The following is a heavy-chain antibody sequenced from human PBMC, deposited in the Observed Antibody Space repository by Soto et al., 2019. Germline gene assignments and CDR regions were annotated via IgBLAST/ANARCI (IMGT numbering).Heavy chain of an antibody. CDR1: GYTFTSYY. CDR3: ARALERDYYYMDV. J-gene: IGHJ6*03. CDR2: IDPSGGST. V-gene: IGHV1-46*03. Sequence: QVQLVQSGAEVKTPGASVKVSCKASGYTFTSYYVYWVRQAPGQGLEWMGIIDPSGGSTSYAQKFQGRVTMTRDTSTSTVYMELSSLRSEDTAVYYCARALERDYYYMDVWGKGTTVTVSS. D-gene: IGHD3-3*01.